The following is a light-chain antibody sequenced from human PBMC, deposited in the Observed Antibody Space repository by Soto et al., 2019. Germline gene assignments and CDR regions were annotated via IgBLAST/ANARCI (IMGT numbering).Light chain of an antibody. V-gene: IGKV3-11*01. CDR2: DAS. CDR3: QQRSNWLT. Sequence: EIVLTQSPATLSLSPGERATLSCRASQSVSIYLAWYQQKPGQAPRLLIYDASNRATGIPARFSGSGSGTDFTLTISSLEPEDVAVYYCQQRSNWLTFGGGTKVEIK. CDR1: QSVSIY. J-gene: IGKJ4*01.